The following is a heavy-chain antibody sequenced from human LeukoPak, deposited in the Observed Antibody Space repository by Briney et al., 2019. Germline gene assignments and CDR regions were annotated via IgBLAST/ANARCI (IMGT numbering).Heavy chain of an antibody. CDR3: ARGLNYYDNTGYYPAYMDV. V-gene: IGHV4-39*07. J-gene: IGHJ6*03. CDR1: GGSISSGDYY. Sequence: PSETLSLTCTVSGGSISSGDYYWSWIRQPPGKGLEWIGEISHSGNSNYNPSLKSRVTISVDTSKNQFSLKLSSVTAADAALYYCARGLNYYDNTGYYPAYMDVWGKGTTVTVSS. D-gene: IGHD3-22*01. CDR2: ISHSGNS.